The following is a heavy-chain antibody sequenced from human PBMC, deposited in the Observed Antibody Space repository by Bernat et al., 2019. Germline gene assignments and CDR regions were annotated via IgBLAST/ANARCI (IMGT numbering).Heavy chain of an antibody. J-gene: IGHJ6*03. D-gene: IGHD3-3*01. CDR3: TRILNLYYYYYMDV. CDR1: GFTFSGSA. V-gene: IGHV3-73*02. Sequence: EVQLVESGGGLVQPGGSLKLSCAASGFTFSGSAMHWVRQASGKGLEGVGRIRSKANSYATAYAASVKGRFTISKDDSKNKAYLQMNSLKTEDTAVYYCTRILNLYYYYYMDVWGKGTTVTVSS. CDR2: IRSKANSYAT.